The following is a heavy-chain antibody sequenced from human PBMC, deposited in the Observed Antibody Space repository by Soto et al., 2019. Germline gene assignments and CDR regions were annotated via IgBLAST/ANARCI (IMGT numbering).Heavy chain of an antibody. CDR1: GGSISTVDHW. J-gene: IGHJ4*02. CDR3: ARGPSGDKVDS. V-gene: IGHV4-30-4*01. D-gene: IGHD7-27*01. CDR2: IYDGGRT. Sequence: QVQLQESGPGLVKPSQTLSLTCTVSGGSISTVDHWWSLIRQSPDMGLEWIGHIYDGGRTYNNPSLESRVTMSVDTSKSQLSLTLSSVSAADTAVYYCARGPSGDKVDSWGQCTLVTVSS.